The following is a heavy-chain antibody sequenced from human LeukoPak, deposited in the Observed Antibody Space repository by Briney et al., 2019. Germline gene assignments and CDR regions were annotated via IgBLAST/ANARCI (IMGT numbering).Heavy chain of an antibody. CDR3: ARAPMSYDSSGFGGAFDI. CDR2: ISYDGSNK. J-gene: IGHJ3*02. D-gene: IGHD3-22*01. CDR1: EFTFSSYD. V-gene: IGHV3-30*03. Sequence: AGGSLRLSCAASEFTFSSYDMHWVRQAPGKGLGWVAAISYDGSNKYYADSVKGRFTISRDNSKNTMYLQMNSLRAEDTAMYYCARAPMSYDSSGFGGAFDIWGQGTMVTVSS.